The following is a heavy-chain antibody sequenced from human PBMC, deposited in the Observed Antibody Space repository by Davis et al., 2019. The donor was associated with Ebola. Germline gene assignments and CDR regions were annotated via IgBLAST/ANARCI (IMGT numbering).Heavy chain of an antibody. Sequence: AASVKVSCKASGGTFSSYAISWVRQAPGQGLEWMGGIIPIFGTANYAQKFQGRVTITADKSTSTAYMELSSLRSEDTAVYYCARGRYDILTAYYYYYYGMDVWGQGTTVTVSS. V-gene: IGHV1-69*06. CDR2: IIPIFGTA. CDR1: GGTFSSYA. J-gene: IGHJ6*02. CDR3: ARGRYDILTAYYYYYYGMDV. D-gene: IGHD3-9*01.